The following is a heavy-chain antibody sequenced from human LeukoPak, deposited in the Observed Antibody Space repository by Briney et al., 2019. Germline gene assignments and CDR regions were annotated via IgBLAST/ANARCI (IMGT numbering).Heavy chain of an antibody. CDR1: GFSFNNYA. Sequence: GGSLRLSCAASGFSFNNYAMSWVRQAPGKGLEWVSAISGSGGTTHYADSVKGRFTISRDNAKNSLYLQMNSLRAEDTALYYCAKARSYLGIADFDYWGQGTLVTVSS. J-gene: IGHJ4*02. CDR2: ISGSGGTT. CDR3: AKARSYLGIADFDY. V-gene: IGHV3-23*01. D-gene: IGHD6-13*01.